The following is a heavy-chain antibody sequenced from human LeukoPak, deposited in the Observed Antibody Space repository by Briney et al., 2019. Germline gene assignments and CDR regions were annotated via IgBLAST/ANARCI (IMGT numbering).Heavy chain of an antibody. CDR3: ARDRGPAIAPAGGYYYDGMDV. V-gene: IGHV4-61*01. CDR2: IYYSGNT. D-gene: IGHD6-13*01. Sequence: PSETLPLTCTVSGGSVSSGSYYWSWIRQPPGKGLEWIGYIYYSGNTNYNPSLKSRVTISVDTSKNQFSLKLTSVTAADTAVYYCARDRGPAIAPAGGYYYDGMDVWGRGTTVTVS. J-gene: IGHJ6*02. CDR1: GGSVSSGSYY.